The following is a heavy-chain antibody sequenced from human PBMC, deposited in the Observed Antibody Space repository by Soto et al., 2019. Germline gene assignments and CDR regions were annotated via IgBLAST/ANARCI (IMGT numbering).Heavy chain of an antibody. V-gene: IGHV3-23*01. D-gene: IGHD3-10*01. CDR2: ISGSGGST. Sequence: PGGSLRLACAASGFTFSSYAMSWVRQAPGKGLEWVSAISGSGGSTYYADSVKGRFTISRDNSKNTLYLQMNSLRAEDTAVYYCAKVRGLYGSGSYYKAHFDYWGQGTLVTVSS. J-gene: IGHJ4*02. CDR3: AKVRGLYGSGSYYKAHFDY. CDR1: GFTFSSYA.